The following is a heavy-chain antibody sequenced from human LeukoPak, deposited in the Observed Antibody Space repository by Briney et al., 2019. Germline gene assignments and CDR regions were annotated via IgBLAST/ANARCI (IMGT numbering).Heavy chain of an antibody. CDR3: ARVEDDTHTFDP. J-gene: IGHJ5*02. CDR2: MNPNSGNT. V-gene: IGHV1-8*01. CDR1: GYTFTSYD. D-gene: IGHD2-15*01. Sequence: VASVKVSCKASGYTFTSYDINWVRQATGQGLEWMGWMNPNSGNTGYAQKFQDRVTMTRDTSINTAFMEVSRLRSDDTAVYYCARVEDDTHTFDPWGQGTLVTVSS.